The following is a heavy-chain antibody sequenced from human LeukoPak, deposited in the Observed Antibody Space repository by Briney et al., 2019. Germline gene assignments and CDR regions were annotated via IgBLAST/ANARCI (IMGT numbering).Heavy chain of an antibody. J-gene: IGHJ4*02. CDR3: ASFTDY. CDR1: GFTFSSYE. V-gene: IGHV3-48*03. CDR2: ISSSGSSL. Sequence: PGGSLRLSCAASGFTFSSYEMNWVRQAPGKGLEWVSYISSSGSSLYYADSVMGRFTISRDNAKNSLYLQMNSLRAEDTAIYYCASFTDYWGQGTLVTVSS.